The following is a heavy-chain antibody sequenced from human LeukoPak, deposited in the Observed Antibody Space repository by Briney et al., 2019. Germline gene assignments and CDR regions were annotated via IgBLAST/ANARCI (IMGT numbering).Heavy chain of an antibody. CDR3: ARDVLGDYDY. D-gene: IGHD4-17*01. V-gene: IGHV3-11*04. J-gene: IGHJ4*02. CDR1: GFSFSDSF. CDR2: ITPSSSSI. Sequence: PEGSLRLSCAASGFSFSDSFMGWIRQPPGKGLEWISYITPSSSSIYYADSVRGRFTTSRDNAKNSMYLQMNSLRTEDTAVYYCARDVLGDYDYWGQGTLVTVSS.